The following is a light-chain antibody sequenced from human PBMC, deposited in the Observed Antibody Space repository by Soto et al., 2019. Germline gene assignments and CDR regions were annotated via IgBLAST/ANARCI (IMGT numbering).Light chain of an antibody. J-gene: IGKJ3*01. CDR1: QSVSNC. Sequence: AQSPARLSVSPGERATLSGRASQSVSNCLAWYQQKPGQAPRLLIHDASNRAPGIPARFSGSGSGTDFTLAISSLEPEDFAVYYCQQRSKWPPTFGPGTKVDIK. CDR2: DAS. CDR3: QQRSKWPPT. V-gene: IGKV3-11*01.